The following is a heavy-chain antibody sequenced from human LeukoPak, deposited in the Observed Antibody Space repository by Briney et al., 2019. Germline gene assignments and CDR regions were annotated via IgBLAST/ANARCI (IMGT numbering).Heavy chain of an antibody. CDR3: ARSSDYYATMDV. J-gene: IGHJ6*02. Sequence: RWETLSLTCTVSGGSISSYYWSWIRQPAGKGLEWIGRIYTSGSTNYNPSLKSRVTMSVDTSKNQFSLKLSSVTAADTAVYYCARSSDYYATMDVWGQGTTVTVSS. CDR1: GGSISSYY. D-gene: IGHD3-10*01. V-gene: IGHV4-4*07. CDR2: IYTSGST.